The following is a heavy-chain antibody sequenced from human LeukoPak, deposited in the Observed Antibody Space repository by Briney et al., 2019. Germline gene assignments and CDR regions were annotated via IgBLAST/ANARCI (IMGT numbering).Heavy chain of an antibody. CDR2: INPNSGGT. CDR1: EYTFTGYY. D-gene: IGHD3-9*01. V-gene: IGHV1-2*02. Sequence: ASVKVSCKASEYTFTGYYMHWVRQAPGQGLEWMGWINPNSGGTNYAQKFQGRVTMTRDTSISTAYMELSRLRSDDTAVYYCAREIYDILTGYPIYYFDYWGQGTLVTVSS. CDR3: AREIYDILTGYPIYYFDY. J-gene: IGHJ4*02.